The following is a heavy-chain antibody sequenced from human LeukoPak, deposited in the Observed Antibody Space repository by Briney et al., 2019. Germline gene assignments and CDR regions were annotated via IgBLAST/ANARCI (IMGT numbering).Heavy chain of an antibody. CDR3: AKRTHYDSPAAFDY. CDR2: ISASDGST. V-gene: IGHV3-23*01. CDR1: GFTFSSYA. Sequence: GGSLRLSCAASGFTFSSYAMSWVRQAPGKGLEWVSGISASDGSTYYADSVKGRFTISRDNSKNTLYLQMNSLRAEDTAVYYCAKRTHYDSPAAFDYWGQGTLVTVSS. J-gene: IGHJ4*02. D-gene: IGHD3-22*01.